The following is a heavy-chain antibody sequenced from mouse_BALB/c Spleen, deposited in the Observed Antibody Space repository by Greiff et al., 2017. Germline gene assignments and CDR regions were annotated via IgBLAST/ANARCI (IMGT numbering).Heavy chain of an antibody. J-gene: IGHJ2*01. CDR2: ISSGGSYT. CDR3: ARIHYYYFDY. Sequence: VQLKESGGDLVKPGGSLKLSCAASGFTFSSYGMSWVRQTPDKRLEWVATISSGGSYTYYPDSVKGRFTISRDNAKNTLYLQMSSLKSEDTAMYYCARIHYYYFDYWGQGTTLTVSS. CDR1: GFTFSSYG. D-gene: IGHD1-2*01. V-gene: IGHV5-6*01.